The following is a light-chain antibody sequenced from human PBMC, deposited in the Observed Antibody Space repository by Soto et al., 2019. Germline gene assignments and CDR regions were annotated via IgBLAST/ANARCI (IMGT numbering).Light chain of an antibody. J-gene: IGKJ4*01. Sequence: EIVLTQSPGTLSLSPGERATLSCRPSQSVSSSSLAWYQQKPGQAPRLLIYGASSRATGIPDRFSGSGSGTDFTLTISRLEPEDFAVYYCQQYGSSPLTFGGGTKV. CDR1: QSVSSSS. CDR3: QQYGSSPLT. CDR2: GAS. V-gene: IGKV3-20*01.